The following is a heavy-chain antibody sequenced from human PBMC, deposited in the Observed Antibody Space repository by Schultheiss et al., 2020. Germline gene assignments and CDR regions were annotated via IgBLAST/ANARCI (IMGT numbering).Heavy chain of an antibody. V-gene: IGHV3-30*18. D-gene: IGHD6-19*01. CDR3: AKDRAHIAVAGTDY. J-gene: IGHJ4*02. CDR1: GFTFSSYG. Sequence: GGSLRLSCAASGFTFSSYGMNWVRQAPGKGLEWVAVISYDGSNKYYADSVKGRFTISRDNSKNTLYLQMNSLRAEDTAVYYCAKDRAHIAVAGTDYWGQGTLVTVSS. CDR2: ISYDGSNK.